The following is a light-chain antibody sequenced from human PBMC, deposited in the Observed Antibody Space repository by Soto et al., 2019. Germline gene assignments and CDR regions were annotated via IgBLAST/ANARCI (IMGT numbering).Light chain of an antibody. Sequence: DIEITQSPSSLSTSVGDRVTISCRASQSISSFLNWFQQKPGKAPKLLIYAASSLQSGVPSRFSGSGSGTNFTLTIDSLQPEDVETYYCQKYDSVPLTFGGGTKVDIK. CDR1: QSISSF. CDR3: QKYDSVPLT. CDR2: AAS. J-gene: IGKJ4*01. V-gene: IGKV1-39*01.